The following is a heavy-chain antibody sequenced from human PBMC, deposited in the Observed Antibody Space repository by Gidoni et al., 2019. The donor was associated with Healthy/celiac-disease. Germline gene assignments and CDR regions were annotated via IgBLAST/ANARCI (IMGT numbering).Heavy chain of an antibody. Sequence: QVQLVQSGAEVKKPGASVKVSCKASGYTFTSYYMHWVRQAPGQGLEWMGIINPSGGSTSYAQKFQGRVTMTRDTSTSTVYMELSSLRSEDTAVYYCARDLTGIAAASYWYFDLWGRGTLVTVSS. D-gene: IGHD6-13*01. CDR1: GYTFTSYY. CDR2: INPSGGST. V-gene: IGHV1-46*01. J-gene: IGHJ2*01. CDR3: ARDLTGIAAASYWYFDL.